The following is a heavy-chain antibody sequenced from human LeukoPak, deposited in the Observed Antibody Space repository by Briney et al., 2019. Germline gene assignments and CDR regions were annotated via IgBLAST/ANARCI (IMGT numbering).Heavy chain of an antibody. CDR1: GFTFSTYA. Sequence: GGSLRLSCEVSGFTFSTYAMHWVRQAPGTGLEWVAVISDDGSNKYYADSVKGRFTISRDNAKNTLYLQMNSLRAEDTAVYYCARAGDYGSGSCAFDMWGQGTMVTVSS. V-gene: IGHV3-30*03. CDR2: ISDDGSNK. J-gene: IGHJ3*02. CDR3: ARAGDYGSGSCAFDM. D-gene: IGHD3-10*01.